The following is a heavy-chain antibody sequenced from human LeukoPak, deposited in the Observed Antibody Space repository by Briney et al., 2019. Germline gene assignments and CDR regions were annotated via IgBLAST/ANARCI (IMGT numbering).Heavy chain of an antibody. CDR3: ARGSISSGWLDY. J-gene: IGHJ4*02. D-gene: IGHD6-19*01. CDR1: GGSFSGYY. V-gene: IGHV4-34*01. CDR2: INHSGST. Sequence: SETLSLTCAVYGGSFSGYYWGWIRQPPGKGLEWIGEINHSGSTNYNPSLKSRVTISVDTSKNQFSLKLSSVTAADTAVYYCARGSISSGWLDYWGQGTLVTVSS.